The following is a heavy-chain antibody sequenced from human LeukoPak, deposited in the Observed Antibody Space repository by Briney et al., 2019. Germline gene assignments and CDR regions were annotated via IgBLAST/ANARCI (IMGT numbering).Heavy chain of an antibody. V-gene: IGHV3-30*02. D-gene: IGHD4-17*01. CDR1: GFTFRSYA. CDR2: IRYDGSNK. CDR3: AKGYGDKGDYFDY. J-gene: IGHJ4*02. Sequence: PGGSLRLSCAASGFTFRSYAMSWVRQAPGKGLEWVAFIRYDGSNKYYADSVKGRFTISRDNSKNTLYLQMNSLRAEDTAVYYCAKGYGDKGDYFDYWGQGTLVTVSS.